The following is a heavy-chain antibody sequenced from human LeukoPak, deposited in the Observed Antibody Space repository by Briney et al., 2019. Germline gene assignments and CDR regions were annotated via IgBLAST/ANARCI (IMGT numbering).Heavy chain of an antibody. Sequence: GASVKVSCKASGYTFTSYYMHWVRQAPGQGLEWMGIINPSGGSTSYAQKFQGRVTMTRDTSTSTVYMELSSLRSEDTAVYYCARDMVVVAATRFNWFDPWGQGTLVTVSS. CDR2: INPSGGST. V-gene: IGHV1-46*01. J-gene: IGHJ5*02. D-gene: IGHD2-15*01. CDR3: ARDMVVVAATRFNWFDP. CDR1: GYTFTSYY.